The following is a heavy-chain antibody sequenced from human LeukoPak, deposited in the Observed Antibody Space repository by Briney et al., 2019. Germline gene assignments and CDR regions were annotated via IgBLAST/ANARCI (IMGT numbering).Heavy chain of an antibody. J-gene: IGHJ5*02. CDR1: GGSISSGGYS. Sequence: SETLSLTCAVSGGSISSGGYSWSWIRQPPGKGLEWIGYIYHSGSTYYNPSLKSRVTISVDRSKNQFSLKLSSVTAAGTAVYYCARGAIAAAGNWFDPWGQGTLVTVSS. V-gene: IGHV4-30-2*01. CDR3: ARGAIAAAGNWFDP. D-gene: IGHD6-13*01. CDR2: IYHSGST.